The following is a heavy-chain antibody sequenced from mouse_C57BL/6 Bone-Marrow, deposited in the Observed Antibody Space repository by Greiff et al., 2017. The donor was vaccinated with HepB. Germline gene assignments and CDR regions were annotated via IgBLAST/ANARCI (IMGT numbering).Heavy chain of an antibody. V-gene: IGHV1-54*01. Sequence: QVQLKESGAELVRPGTSVKVSCKASGYDFTNYLIEWVKQRPGQGLEWIGVINPGSGGTNYNEKFKGKATLTADKSSSTAYMQLSSLTSEDSAVYFCARSRLRPFAYWGQGTLVTGSA. CDR1: GYDFTNYL. CDR2: INPGSGGT. J-gene: IGHJ3*01. D-gene: IGHD3-2*02. CDR3: ARSRLRPFAY.